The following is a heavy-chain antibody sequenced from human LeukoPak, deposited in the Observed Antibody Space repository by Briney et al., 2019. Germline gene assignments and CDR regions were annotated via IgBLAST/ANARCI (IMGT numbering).Heavy chain of an antibody. D-gene: IGHD2-21*02. Sequence: PGGSLRLSCAASGFTFSIYWMSWVRQAPGKGLEWVANIKQDGSEKYYVDSVKGRFTISRDNAKNSLYLQMNSLSAEDTAVYYCASFWGSRESDWLRDGVDVWGQGTTVTVSS. CDR3: ASFWGSRESDWLRDGVDV. CDR2: IKQDGSEK. CDR1: GFTFSIYW. J-gene: IGHJ6*02. V-gene: IGHV3-7*01.